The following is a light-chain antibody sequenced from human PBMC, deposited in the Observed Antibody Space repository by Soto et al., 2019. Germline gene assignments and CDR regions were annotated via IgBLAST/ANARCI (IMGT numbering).Light chain of an antibody. Sequence: DIQMTQSPSSLSASVGDRVTITCRASKSISSYLNWYQQKPGKAPELLIYAASSLQTGVPSRFSGTGSGTDFTLTISSLHPGDSATYYCQQSYGTPLTFGPGTKVDIK. CDR2: AAS. J-gene: IGKJ3*01. CDR3: QQSYGTPLT. CDR1: KSISSY. V-gene: IGKV1-39*01.